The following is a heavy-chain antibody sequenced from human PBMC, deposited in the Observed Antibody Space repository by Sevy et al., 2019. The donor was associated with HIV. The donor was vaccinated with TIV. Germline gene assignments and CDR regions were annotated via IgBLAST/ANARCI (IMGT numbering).Heavy chain of an antibody. CDR1: GFTVSSNY. Sequence: GGSLRLSCAASGFTVSSNYMSWVRQAPGKGLEWVSVIYSGGGTYYADSVKGRFTISRDNSKNTLYLQMNSLRAEDTAVYYCATGGGYSGSPVGAFDIWGQGTMVTVSS. CDR2: IYSGGGT. V-gene: IGHV3-53*01. CDR3: ATGGGYSGSPVGAFDI. D-gene: IGHD1-26*01. J-gene: IGHJ3*02.